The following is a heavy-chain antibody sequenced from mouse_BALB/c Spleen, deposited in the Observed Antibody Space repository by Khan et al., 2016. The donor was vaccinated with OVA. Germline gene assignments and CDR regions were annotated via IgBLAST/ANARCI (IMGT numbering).Heavy chain of an antibody. CDR3: ARDRIDY. V-gene: IGHV1-7*01. J-gene: IGHJ2*01. CDR2: INPTSGYT. Sequence: QVQLKQSGAEQAKPGASVKMSCKTSGYTFSNYWMHWVKQRPGQGLEWIGYINPTSGYTEYNEKFKDKATLSADKSSSTAYMQLTSLTSEDSAVYYCARDRIDYWGQGTTLTVSS. CDR1: GYTFSNYW.